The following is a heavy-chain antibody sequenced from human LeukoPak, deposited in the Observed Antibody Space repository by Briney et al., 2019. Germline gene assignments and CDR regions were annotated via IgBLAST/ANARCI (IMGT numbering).Heavy chain of an antibody. D-gene: IGHD4-17*01. J-gene: IGHJ3*02. V-gene: IGHV4-34*01. Sequence: NASETLSLTCAVYGGSLSGCYWSWIRQPPGKGLEWIGEINHSGSTNYNPSLKSRVTISVDTSKNQFSLKLSSVTAADTAVYYCARAPIETTTVTTWDGAFDIWGQGTMVTVSS. CDR3: ARAPIETTTVTTWDGAFDI. CDR1: GGSLSGCY. CDR2: INHSGST.